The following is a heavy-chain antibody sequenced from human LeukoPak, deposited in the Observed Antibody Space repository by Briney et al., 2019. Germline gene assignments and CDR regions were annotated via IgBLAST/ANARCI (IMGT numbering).Heavy chain of an antibody. D-gene: IGHD4-17*01. Sequence: ASVKVSCKASGYTFTSYDINWVRQATGQGLECMGWMNPNSGNTGYAQKFQGRVTITRNTSISTAYMELSSLRSEDTAVYYCARGRMNGDYFDYWGQGTLVTVSS. J-gene: IGHJ4*02. CDR3: ARGRMNGDYFDY. V-gene: IGHV1-8*03. CDR1: GYTFTSYD. CDR2: MNPNSGNT.